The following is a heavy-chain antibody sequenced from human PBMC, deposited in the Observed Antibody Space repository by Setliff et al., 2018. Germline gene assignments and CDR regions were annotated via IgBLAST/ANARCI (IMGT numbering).Heavy chain of an antibody. CDR2: ISTSNSYI. V-gene: IGHV3-21*01. D-gene: IGHD2-2*01. CDR3: ARGDVGTSCDVFDV. J-gene: IGHJ3*01. Sequence: GGSLRLSCAASGFTFNYFNMNWVRQAPGKGLEWVASISTSNSYISYADSVKGRFTISRDNTKKSLYLQMNSLRAEDTAVYFCARGDVGTSCDVFDVWGQGTMVTVSS. CDR1: GFTFNYFN.